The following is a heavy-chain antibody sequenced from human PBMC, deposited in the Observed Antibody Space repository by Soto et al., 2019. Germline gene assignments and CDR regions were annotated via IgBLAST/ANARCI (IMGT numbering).Heavy chain of an antibody. CDR1: GFTFSDYY. D-gene: IGHD6-19*01. J-gene: IGHJ4*02. Sequence: GSLRLSCAASGFTFSDYYMTWVRQSPEKGLEWVSAIGGSGSKTYYADSVKGRFTISRDNSKNTLYLEMSSLRAEDSALYYCTTDPNSNGEYHFDHWGQGTPVNVSS. CDR3: TTDPNSNGEYHFDH. CDR2: IGGSGSKT. V-gene: IGHV3-23*01.